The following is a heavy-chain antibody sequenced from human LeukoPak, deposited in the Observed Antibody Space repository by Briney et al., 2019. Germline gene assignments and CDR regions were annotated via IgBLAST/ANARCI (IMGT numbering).Heavy chain of an antibody. CDR2: ISAYTGDT. Sequence: GAAVKVSCKASGYTFTGYGLSWVRQAPGQGLEWMGWISAYTGDTNYARKVQGRVTMTTDTSTSTAYMELRSLRSDDTAVYYCARDPTIGFDYWGQGTLVTVSS. J-gene: IGHJ4*02. CDR3: ARDPTIGFDY. V-gene: IGHV1-18*01. CDR1: GYTFTGYG. D-gene: IGHD3-10*01.